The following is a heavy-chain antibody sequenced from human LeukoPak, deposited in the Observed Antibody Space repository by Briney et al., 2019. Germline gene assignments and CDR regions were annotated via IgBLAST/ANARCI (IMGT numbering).Heavy chain of an antibody. Sequence: GGSLRLSCAASGFTFSDYYMSWIRQAPGKGLEWVSYISFSGSTIYYADSVKGRFTISRDNAKNSLYMQMNSLRAEDTAVYYCARDSDSYALDYWGQGTLVTVSS. V-gene: IGHV3-11*04. CDR1: GFTFSDYY. CDR2: ISFSGSTI. D-gene: IGHD5-18*01. CDR3: ARDSDSYALDY. J-gene: IGHJ4*02.